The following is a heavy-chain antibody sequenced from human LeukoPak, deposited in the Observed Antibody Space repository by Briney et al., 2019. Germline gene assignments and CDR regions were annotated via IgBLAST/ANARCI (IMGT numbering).Heavy chain of an antibody. CDR2: IGFDGSDH. D-gene: IGHD6-13*01. CDR1: GFTFSNYG. J-gene: IGHJ3*02. V-gene: IGHV3-30*02. CDR3: ARDQSGGWQQLVYPDAFDI. Sequence: QTGGSLRLSCAASGFTFSNYGMHWARQAPGKGLEWVAFIGFDGSDHSYADSVKGRFTISRDNSKNTLYLQMNSLRAEDTALYYCARDQSGGWQQLVYPDAFDIWGQGTMVTVSS.